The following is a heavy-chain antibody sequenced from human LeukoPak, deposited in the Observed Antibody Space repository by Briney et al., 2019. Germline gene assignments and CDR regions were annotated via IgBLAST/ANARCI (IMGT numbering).Heavy chain of an antibody. CDR3: ARVAQQLVDY. Sequence: SETLSLTCTVSGGSISSSSYYWGWIRQPPGKGLEWIGSIYYSGSTYYNPSLKSRVTISVDTSKNQFSLKLSSVTAADTAVYYCARVAQQLVDYWGQGTLVTVSS. CDR1: GGSISSSSYY. D-gene: IGHD6-13*01. V-gene: IGHV4-39*07. J-gene: IGHJ4*02. CDR2: IYYSGST.